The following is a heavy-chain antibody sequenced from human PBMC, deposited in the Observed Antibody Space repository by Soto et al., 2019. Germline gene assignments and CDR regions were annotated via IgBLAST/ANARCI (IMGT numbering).Heavy chain of an antibody. CDR3: GHSVVGATGKILYIAMAV. CDR1: GYTFTSYA. Sequence: QVQLVQSGAEVKKPGASVQVCCKASGYTFTSYALHWVRQARGERPEWMGWINAANGDTKYSKKFQGRVTITRDTSASTGNMEPNSLRSEDTAVYFCGHSVVGATGKILYIAMAVWGQGTTVTV. D-gene: IGHD1-26*01. J-gene: IGHJ6*02. V-gene: IGHV1-3*01. CDR2: INAANGDT.